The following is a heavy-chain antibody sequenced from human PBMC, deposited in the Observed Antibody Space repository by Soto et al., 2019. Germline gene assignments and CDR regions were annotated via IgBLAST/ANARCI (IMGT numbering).Heavy chain of an antibody. CDR1: GFTFSDHY. Sequence: PGGSLRLSCAASGFTFSDHYMDWVRQAPGKGLEWVGRTRNKVNSYTTEYAASVKGRFTISRDDSKNSLYLQMNSLKTEDTAVYYCARALRDGYLDDYWGQGTLVTVSS. D-gene: IGHD5-12*01. V-gene: IGHV3-72*01. CDR2: TRNKVNSYTT. J-gene: IGHJ4*02. CDR3: ARALRDGYLDDY.